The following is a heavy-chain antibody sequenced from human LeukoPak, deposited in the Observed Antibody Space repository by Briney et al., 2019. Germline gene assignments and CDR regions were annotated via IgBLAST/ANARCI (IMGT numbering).Heavy chain of an antibody. V-gene: IGHV4-39*01. CDR3: ARAAYCTNGVCYGNDY. CDR1: GGSISSSSYY. CDR2: IYYSGST. D-gene: IGHD2-8*01. J-gene: IGHJ4*02. Sequence: PSETLSLTCTVSGGSISSSSYYWGWIRQPPGKGLEWIGSIYYSGSTYYNPSLKSRVTISVDTSKNQFSLKLSSVTAADTAVYYCARAAYCTNGVCYGNDYWGQGTLVTVSS.